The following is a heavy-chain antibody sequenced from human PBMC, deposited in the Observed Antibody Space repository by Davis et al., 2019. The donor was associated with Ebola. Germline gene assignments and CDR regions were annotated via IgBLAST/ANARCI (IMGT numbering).Heavy chain of an antibody. CDR2: IKQDGSEK. Sequence: GESLKISCAASGFTFSSYWMSWVRQAPGKGLEWVANIKQDGSEKYYVDSVKGRFTISRDNSKNTLYLQMNSLRAEDTAVYYCARDGRAYQLLWAAYYYGMDVWGQGTTVTVSS. CDR3: ARDGRAYQLLWAAYYYGMDV. CDR1: GFTFSSYW. J-gene: IGHJ6*02. D-gene: IGHD2-2*01. V-gene: IGHV3-7*01.